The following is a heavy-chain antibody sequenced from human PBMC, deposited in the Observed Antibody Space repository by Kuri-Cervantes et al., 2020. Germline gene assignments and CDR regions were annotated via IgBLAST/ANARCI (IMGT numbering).Heavy chain of an antibody. CDR3: VRGGGRGGFDP. V-gene: IGHV1-2*02. CDR1: GYTFTGAY. D-gene: IGHD1-26*01. Sequence: ASVKVSCKASGYTFTGAYMHWVRQAPGQGLEYMGWIDPNTGGTNFAQKFQGRVTMTRDTSISTVYMDLSGLRSDDTAVYYCVRGGGRGGFDPWGQGTLVTDSS. CDR2: IDPNTGGT. J-gene: IGHJ5*02.